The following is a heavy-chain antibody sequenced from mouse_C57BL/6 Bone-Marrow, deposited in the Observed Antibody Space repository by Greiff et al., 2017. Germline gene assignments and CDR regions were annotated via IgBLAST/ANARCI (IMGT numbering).Heavy chain of an antibody. CDR1: GYTFTSYG. CDR3: ARDGYYFLDYAMDY. Sequence: QVQLQQSGAELARPGASVKLSCKASGYTFTSYGISWVKQRTGQGLEWIGEIYPRSGNTYYNEKFKGKDTLTADKSSSTAYMELRSLTSEDSAVYFCARDGYYFLDYAMDYWGQGTSVTVSS. CDR2: IYPRSGNT. J-gene: IGHJ4*01. D-gene: IGHD2-3*01. V-gene: IGHV1-81*01.